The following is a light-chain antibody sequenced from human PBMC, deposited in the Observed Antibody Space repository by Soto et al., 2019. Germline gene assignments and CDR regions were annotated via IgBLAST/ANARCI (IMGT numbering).Light chain of an antibody. CDR2: AAS. Sequence: DIQMTQSPSSLSASVGDRVTITCRASQSISSYLNWYQQNPGKAPKLLIYAASSLQSGVPSRFSGSGSGTDFTLTISSLQPEDFATYYCQQSYSTPPITFGQGTRREIK. CDR3: QQSYSTPPIT. V-gene: IGKV1-39*01. CDR1: QSISSY. J-gene: IGKJ5*01.